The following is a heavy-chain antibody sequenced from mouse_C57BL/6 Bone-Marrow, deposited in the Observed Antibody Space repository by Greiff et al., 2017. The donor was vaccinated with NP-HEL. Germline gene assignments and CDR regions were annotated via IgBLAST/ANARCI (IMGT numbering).Heavy chain of an antibody. V-gene: IGHV5-4*01. CDR3: ARDLGAMDY. Sequence: EVQLVESGGGLVKPGGSLKLSCAASGFTFSSYAMSWVRQTPEKRLEWVATISDGGSYTYYPDNVKGRFTISRDNAKNNLYLQMSHLKSEDTAMYYCARDLGAMDYWGQGTSVTVSS. J-gene: IGHJ4*01. CDR2: ISDGGSYT. CDR1: GFTFSSYA.